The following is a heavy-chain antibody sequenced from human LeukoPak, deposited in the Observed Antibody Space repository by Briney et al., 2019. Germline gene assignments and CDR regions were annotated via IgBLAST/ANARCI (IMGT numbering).Heavy chain of an antibody. V-gene: IGHV5-10-1*01. J-gene: IGHJ4*02. CDR1: GYIFTSYW. CDR3: ARRGRSSSNFDF. CDR2: IDPTDSYT. Sequence: GESLKISCKGSGYIFTSYWITWVRQMPGKGLEWMAMIDPTDSYTNYSPSFQGHVTISTDKSISTAYLQWSSLKASDTAIYYCARRGRSSSNFDFWGQGTLVTVSS. D-gene: IGHD6-6*01.